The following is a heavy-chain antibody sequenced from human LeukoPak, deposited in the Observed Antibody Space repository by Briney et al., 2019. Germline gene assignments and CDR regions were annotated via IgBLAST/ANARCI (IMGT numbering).Heavy chain of an antibody. Sequence: GGSLRLSCVASGFTFSTYGMSWVRQAPGKGLEWVSAISGSGGSTYYADSVKGRFTISRDNSKNTLYLQMNSLRAEDTAVYYCAKLVAGSDYWGQGTLVTVSS. V-gene: IGHV3-23*01. J-gene: IGHJ4*02. D-gene: IGHD6-19*01. CDR1: GFTFSTYG. CDR2: ISGSGGST. CDR3: AKLVAGSDY.